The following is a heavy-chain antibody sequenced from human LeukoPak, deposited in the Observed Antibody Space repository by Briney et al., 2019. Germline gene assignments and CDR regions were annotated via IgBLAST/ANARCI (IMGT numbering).Heavy chain of an antibody. CDR3: ARDRTAAAPDAFDI. Sequence: GGSLRLSCAASGFTFSSYSMNWVRQAPGKGLEWVSSINSSSIYIYYADSVKGRFTISRDNAKNSLYLQMNSLRAEDTAVYYCARDRTAAAPDAFDIWGQGTMVTVSS. D-gene: IGHD6-13*01. V-gene: IGHV3-21*01. CDR1: GFTFSSYS. CDR2: INSSSIYI. J-gene: IGHJ3*02.